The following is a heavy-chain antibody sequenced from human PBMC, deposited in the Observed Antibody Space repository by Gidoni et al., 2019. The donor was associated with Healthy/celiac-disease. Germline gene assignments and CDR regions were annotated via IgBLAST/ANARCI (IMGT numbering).Heavy chain of an antibody. Sequence: QVQLQQWGAGLLKPSETLSLTCPVYGGSFSGFYWSWIRQPPGKGLEWIGEIKHSGSTNYNPSLKSRVTISVDTSKNQFSLKLSSVTAADTAVYYCARDDYGDPNYYYYYGMDVWGQGTTVTVSS. CDR2: IKHSGST. V-gene: IGHV4-34*01. CDR3: ARDDYGDPNYYYYYGMDV. J-gene: IGHJ6*02. D-gene: IGHD4-17*01. CDR1: GGSFSGFY.